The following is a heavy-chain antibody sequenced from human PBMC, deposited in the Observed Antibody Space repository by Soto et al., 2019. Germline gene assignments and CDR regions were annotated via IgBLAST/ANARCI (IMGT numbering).Heavy chain of an antibody. CDR1: GFTFSSYG. CDR2: IWFDGSDK. J-gene: IGHJ6*02. D-gene: IGHD4-4*01. V-gene: IGHV3-30*19. CDR3: ARVYYSNLPYYFYYMDV. Sequence: PGGSLRLSCAASGFTFSSYGIHWVRQAPGKGLEWVAVIWFDGSDKDYADSVKGRFTISRDNSRNTLFLQMNSLRAEDTAVYFCARVYYSNLPYYFYYMDVWGQGTTVTVSS.